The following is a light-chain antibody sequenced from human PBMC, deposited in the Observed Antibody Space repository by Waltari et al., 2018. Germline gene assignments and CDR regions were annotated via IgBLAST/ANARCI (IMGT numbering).Light chain of an antibody. J-gene: IGKJ1*01. CDR1: QSVSSY. CDR3: QQRSDSPWT. CDR2: DAS. Sequence: EIVFTQSPATISLSPGEKATLSCRAIQSVSSYLAWYQQKPGQAPRLLIYDASNRATDIPARFSGSGSGSDFTLTISSLEPEDFAVYYCQQRSDSPWTFGQGTKVEIK. V-gene: IGKV3-11*01.